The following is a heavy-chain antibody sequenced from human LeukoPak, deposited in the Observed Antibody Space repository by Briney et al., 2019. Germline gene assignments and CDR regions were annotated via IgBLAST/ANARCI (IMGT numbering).Heavy chain of an antibody. D-gene: IGHD3-10*01. CDR3: ARGGYGSGSYGRDNWFDP. J-gene: IGHJ5*02. CDR1: GGSISSGGYS. Sequence: SQTLSLTCAVSGGSISSGGYSWSWIRQPPGKGLEWIGYIYHSGSTYYNPSLKSRVTISVDRPKNQFSLKLSSVTAADTAVYYCARGGYGSGSYGRDNWFDPWGQGTLVTVSS. V-gene: IGHV4-30-2*01. CDR2: IYHSGST.